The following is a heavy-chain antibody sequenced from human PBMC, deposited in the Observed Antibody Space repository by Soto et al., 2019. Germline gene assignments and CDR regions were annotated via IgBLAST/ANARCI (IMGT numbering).Heavy chain of an antibody. D-gene: IGHD2-15*01. CDR3: PHRPSYRSGGSFYSGLDY. Sequence: QITLKASGPTLVKPTQTLTLSCTFSGFSLSTSGVGGGWISQPPGKALEWLALIYWDDGKRYSPSLKSRLTITKDTTKTQLVLTRTNMDHVDTATSCFPHRPSYRSGGSFYSGLDYWGQGTLVTVSS. CDR2: IYWDDGK. V-gene: IGHV2-5*02. CDR1: GFSLSTSGVG. J-gene: IGHJ4*02.